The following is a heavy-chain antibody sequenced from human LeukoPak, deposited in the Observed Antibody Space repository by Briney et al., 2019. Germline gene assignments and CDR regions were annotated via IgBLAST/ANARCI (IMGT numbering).Heavy chain of an antibody. CDR1: GFTFSSYA. J-gene: IGHJ6*02. CDR3: AKDIGDGSGSEPLYYYYGMDV. Sequence: GGSLRLSCAASGFTFSSYARHWVRQAPGKGLGWVAVISYDGSNKYYADSVKGRFTISRDNAKNSLYLQMNSLRAEDTALYYCAKDIGDGSGSEPLYYYYGMDVWGQGTTVTVSS. CDR2: ISYDGSNK. V-gene: IGHV3-30-3*01. D-gene: IGHD3-10*01.